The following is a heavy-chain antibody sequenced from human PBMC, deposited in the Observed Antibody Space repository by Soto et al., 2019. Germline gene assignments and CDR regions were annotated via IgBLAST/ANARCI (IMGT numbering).Heavy chain of an antibody. CDR3: ARDHGAARVTYYFDY. J-gene: IGHJ4*02. V-gene: IGHV3-30-3*01. CDR1: GFTFSSYA. D-gene: IGHD6-6*01. CDR2: ISYDGSNK. Sequence: GGSLRLSCAASGFTFSSYAMHWVRQAPGKGLEWVAVISYDGSNKYYADSVKGRFTISRDNSKNTLYLQMNSLRAEDTAVYYCARDHGAARVTYYFDYWGQGTLVTVSS.